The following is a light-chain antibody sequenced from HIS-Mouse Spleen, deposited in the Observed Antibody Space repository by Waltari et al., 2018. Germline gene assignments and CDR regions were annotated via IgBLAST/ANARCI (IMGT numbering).Light chain of an antibody. CDR3: GTWDSSLSAVV. V-gene: IGLV1-51*01. Sequence: QSVLTQPPSVSAAPGQKVTISCSGSSSNIGNNYVSWYQQLPGTAPKLLIHDNNERPSGIPDRFSGSKSGTSATLGITGLQTGDEAEYYCGTWDSSLSAVVFGGGTKLTVL. CDR1: SSNIGNNY. J-gene: IGLJ2*01. CDR2: DNN.